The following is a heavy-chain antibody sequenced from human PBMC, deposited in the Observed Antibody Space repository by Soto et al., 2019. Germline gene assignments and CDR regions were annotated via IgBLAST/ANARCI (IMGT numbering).Heavy chain of an antibody. D-gene: IGHD6-13*01. Sequence: PGGSLRLSCAASGFTFRSFTMNWVRQAPGKGLEWVSTISSNSAYIYYTGALRGRFTISRDNAKNSLRLQMNSLRAEDTAVYYGTRDASRDSSARGWFDPWGPGTLVTVSS. J-gene: IGHJ5*02. CDR2: ISSNSAYI. CDR1: GFTFRSFT. CDR3: TRDASRDSSARGWFDP. V-gene: IGHV3-21*01.